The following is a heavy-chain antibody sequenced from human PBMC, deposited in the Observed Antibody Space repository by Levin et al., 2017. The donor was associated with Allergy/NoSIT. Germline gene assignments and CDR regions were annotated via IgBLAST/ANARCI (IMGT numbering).Heavy chain of an antibody. V-gene: IGHV3-33*01. CDR2: IWYDGSNK. CDR3: ARGLSVVVVVAATKRGAFDI. Sequence: GGSLRLSCAASGFTFSSYGMHWVRQAPGKGLEWVAVIWYDGSNKYYADSVKGRFTISRDNSKNTLYLQMNSLRAEDTAVYYCARGLSVVVVVAATKRGAFDIWGQGTMVTVSS. CDR1: GFTFSSYG. J-gene: IGHJ3*02. D-gene: IGHD2-15*01.